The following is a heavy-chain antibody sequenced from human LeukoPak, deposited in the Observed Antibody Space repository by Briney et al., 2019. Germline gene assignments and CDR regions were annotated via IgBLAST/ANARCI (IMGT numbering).Heavy chain of an antibody. CDR3: ARAVAGYFDY. CDR2: ISGSGGST. Sequence: QPGGTLRLSCAASGFTFSSYGMSWVRQAPGKGLEWVSAISGSGGSTYYADSVKGRFTISRDNSKNTLYLQMNSLRAEDTAVYYCARAVAGYFDYWGQGTLVTVSS. V-gene: IGHV3-23*01. CDR1: GFTFSSYG. J-gene: IGHJ4*02. D-gene: IGHD6-19*01.